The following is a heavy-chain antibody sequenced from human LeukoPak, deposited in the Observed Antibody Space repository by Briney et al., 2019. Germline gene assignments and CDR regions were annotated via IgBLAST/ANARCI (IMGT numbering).Heavy chain of an antibody. V-gene: IGHV3-30*02. J-gene: IGHJ4*02. CDR3: AKDGYQLLPMGGHDY. Sequence: GGSLRLSCAASGFTFSSYGMHWVRQAPGKGLEWVAFIRYDGSNKYYADSVKGRFTISRDNSKNTLYLQMNSLRAEDTAVYYCAKDGYQLLPMGGHDYWGQGTLVTVSS. CDR2: IRYDGSNK. CDR1: GFTFSSYG. D-gene: IGHD2-2*01.